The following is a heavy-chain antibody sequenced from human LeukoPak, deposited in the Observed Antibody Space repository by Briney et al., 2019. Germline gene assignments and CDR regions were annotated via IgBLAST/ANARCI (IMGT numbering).Heavy chain of an antibody. CDR2: INPNTGAT. V-gene: IGHV1-2*02. CDR1: GYTLTCYY. CDR3: ARDRVGSGWPRPYYFEV. Sequence: ASVTVSCTASGYTLTCYYLHWVRQAPGQGLEWMGWINPNTGATHSAQKFQGRITMTRDSSISTAYMDLSRLRSDDTAVYYCARDRVGSGWPRPYYFEVWGQGTLVTVSS. J-gene: IGHJ4*02. D-gene: IGHD6-19*01.